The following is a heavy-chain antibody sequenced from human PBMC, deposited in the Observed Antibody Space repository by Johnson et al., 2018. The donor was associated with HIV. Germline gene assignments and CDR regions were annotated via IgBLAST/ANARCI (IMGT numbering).Heavy chain of an antibody. D-gene: IGHD5-24*01. Sequence: VQLVESGGGLVQPGGSLRLSCAAFGPSVSNNYMSWVRQAPGKGLEWVSVLWSGGNTRYAGSVTGGSTISRDNSKNTLYLQMNSLRAEDTAVYYCARACRDGYTCDVYDIWGLGTMVTVS. CDR2: LWSGGNT. J-gene: IGHJ3*02. CDR1: GPSVSNNY. V-gene: IGHV3-66*01. CDR3: ARACRDGYTCDVYDI.